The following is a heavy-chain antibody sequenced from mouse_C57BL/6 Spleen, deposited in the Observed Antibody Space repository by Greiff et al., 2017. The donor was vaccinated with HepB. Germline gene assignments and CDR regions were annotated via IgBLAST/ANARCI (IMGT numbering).Heavy chain of an antibody. CDR1: GYAFTNYL. J-gene: IGHJ4*01. V-gene: IGHV1-54*01. CDR2: INPGSGGT. D-gene: IGHD1-1*01. Sequence: VQLKESGAELVRPGTSVKVSCKASGYAFTNYLIEWVKQRPGQGLEWIGVINPGSGGTNYNEKFKGKATLTADKSSSTAYMQLSSLTSEDSAVYFCARSDYYGSSYVAMDYWGQGTSVTVSS. CDR3: ARSDYYGSSYVAMDY.